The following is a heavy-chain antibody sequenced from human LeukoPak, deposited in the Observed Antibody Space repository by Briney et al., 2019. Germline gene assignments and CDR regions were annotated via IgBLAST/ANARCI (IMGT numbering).Heavy chain of an antibody. J-gene: IGHJ5*02. D-gene: IGHD4-17*01. CDR3: ARDAYGDCGDYLNWFDP. CDR1: GFTFSSYW. V-gene: IGHV3-7*01. Sequence: GGSLRLSCAASGFTFSSYWMSWVRQAPGKGLEWVANIRQDGSEKYYVDSVKGRFTISRDNAKNSLYLQMNSLRAEDTAVYYCARDAYGDCGDYLNWFDPWGQGTLVTVSS. CDR2: IRQDGSEK.